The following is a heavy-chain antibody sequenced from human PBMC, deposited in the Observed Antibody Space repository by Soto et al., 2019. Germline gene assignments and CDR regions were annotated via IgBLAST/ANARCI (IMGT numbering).Heavy chain of an antibody. J-gene: IGHJ4*02. CDR1: GITFSVYN. D-gene: IGHD5-12*01. CDR3: ATSSDYVSLDH. Sequence: GGSLRLSCAASGITFSVYNMHWVRLAPGKCLEWVALIHFDGSNKYYAGSVKCRFTVSRDNSKNTLWLQVSSLRADDTAVYFCATSSDYVSLDHWGQGTLVTVSS. CDR2: IHFDGSNK. V-gene: IGHV3-30*02.